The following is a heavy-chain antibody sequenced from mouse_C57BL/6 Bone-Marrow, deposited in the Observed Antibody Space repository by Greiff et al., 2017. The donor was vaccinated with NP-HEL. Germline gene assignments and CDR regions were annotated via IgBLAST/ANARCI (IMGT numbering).Heavy chain of an antibody. CDR2: ISSGGSYT. CDR1: GFTFSSYG. Sequence: EVKVVESGGDLVKPGGSLKLSCAASGFTFSSYGMSWVRQTPDKRLEWVATISSGGSYTYYPDSVKGRFTISRDNAKNTLYLQMSSLKSEDTAMYYCARRLRGGFAYWGQGTLVTVSA. D-gene: IGHD2-12*01. CDR3: ARRLRGGFAY. V-gene: IGHV5-6*02. J-gene: IGHJ3*01.